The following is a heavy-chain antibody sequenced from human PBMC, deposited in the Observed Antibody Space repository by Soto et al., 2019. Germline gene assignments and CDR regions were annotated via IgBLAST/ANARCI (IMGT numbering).Heavy chain of an antibody. V-gene: IGHV3-21*01. Sequence: EVQLVESGGGLVKPGGSLRLSCAASGFTFSSYSMNWVRQAPGKGLEWVSSISSSSSYIYYAVSVKGRFTISRDNAKNSLYLQMNSLRAEDTAVYYCASHPRDSSGYWYYFDSWVQGTLVTVSS. J-gene: IGHJ4*02. CDR2: ISSSSSYI. D-gene: IGHD3-22*01. CDR1: GFTFSSYS. CDR3: ASHPRDSSGYWYYFDS.